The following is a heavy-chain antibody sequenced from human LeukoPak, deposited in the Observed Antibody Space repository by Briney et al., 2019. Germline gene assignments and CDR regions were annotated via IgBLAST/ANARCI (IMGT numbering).Heavy chain of an antibody. CDR2: ITFTSSTI. D-gene: IGHD4-17*01. CDR3: ARDRLHYGEYEKTLDY. J-gene: IGHJ4*02. V-gene: IGHV3-48*01. Sequence: GGSLRLSCAASGFTFSSYAMTWVRQAPGKGLEWVSYITFTSSTIHYADSVKGRFTISRDNAKSSLYLQMNSLRADDTAVYYCARDRLHYGEYEKTLDYWGQGTLVTVSS. CDR1: GFTFSSYA.